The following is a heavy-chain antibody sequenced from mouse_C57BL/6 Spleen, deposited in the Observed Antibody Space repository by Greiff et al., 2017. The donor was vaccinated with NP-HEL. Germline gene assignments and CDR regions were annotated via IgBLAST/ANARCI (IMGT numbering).Heavy chain of an antibody. J-gene: IGHJ4*01. CDR3: TRGTGKDYAMDY. CDR1: GYTFTDYE. D-gene: IGHD4-1*01. V-gene: IGHV1-15*01. CDR2: IDPETGGT. Sequence: VQLQQSGAELVRPGASVTLSCKASGYTFTDYEMHWVKQTPVHGLEWIGAIDPETGGTAYNQKFKGKAILTADKSSSTAYMELRSLTSEDSAVYYCTRGTGKDYAMDYWGQGTSVTVSS.